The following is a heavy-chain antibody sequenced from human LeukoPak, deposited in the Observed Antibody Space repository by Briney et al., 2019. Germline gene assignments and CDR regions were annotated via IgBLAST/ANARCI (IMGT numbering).Heavy chain of an antibody. Sequence: GGSLRLSCATSGFSFSSCAMTWVRHAPAKGLGWVSSISDSGRSTYYTDSVKGGFTISRDNSKNTLYLQMNSLRAEDTAVYYCARPAVIEYAHSPGDSWGQGALVTVSS. CDR3: ARPAVIEYAHSPGDS. CDR2: ISDSGRST. CDR1: GFSFSSCA. V-gene: IGHV3-23*01. D-gene: IGHD3-16*01. J-gene: IGHJ5*01.